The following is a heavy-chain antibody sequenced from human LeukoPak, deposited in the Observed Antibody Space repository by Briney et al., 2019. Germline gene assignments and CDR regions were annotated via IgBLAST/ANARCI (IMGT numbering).Heavy chain of an antibody. CDR2: TRPDGTT. J-gene: IGHJ4*02. D-gene: IGHD1-14*01. Sequence: PSETLSLTCAVYSESFNDYFCIWIRQPPGKGLEWIGETRPDGTTTYNPSLKTRVSISLDTSKTHSSLRLRSMAAADTAVYYCARRRKSTDNWGQGSLVTVSS. CDR3: ARRRKSTDN. V-gene: IGHV4-34*01. CDR1: SESFNDYF.